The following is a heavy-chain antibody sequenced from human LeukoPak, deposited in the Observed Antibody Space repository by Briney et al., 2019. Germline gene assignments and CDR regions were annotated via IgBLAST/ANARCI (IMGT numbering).Heavy chain of an antibody. CDR2: ISWDGGST. D-gene: IGHD6-19*01. V-gene: IGHV3-43D*03. CDR3: AKDMEVAGTGYYGMDV. Sequence: GGSLRLSCAASRFTFDDYAMHWVRQAPGKGLEWVSLISWDGGSTYYADSVKGRFTISRDNSKNSLYLQMNSLRAEDTALYYCAKDMEVAGTGYYGMDVWGQGTTVTVSS. J-gene: IGHJ6*02. CDR1: RFTFDDYA.